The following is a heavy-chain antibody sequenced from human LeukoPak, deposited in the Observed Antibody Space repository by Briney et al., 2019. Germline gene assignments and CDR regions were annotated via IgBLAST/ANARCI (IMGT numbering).Heavy chain of an antibody. CDR2: IYSGGST. V-gene: IGHV3-66*01. CDR1: GFTVSSNY. CDR3: ARDRRYCSSTSCYYDY. Sequence: PGGSLRLSCAASGFTVSSNYMSWVRQAPGKGLEWVSVIYSGGSTYYADSVKGRFTISRDNSKNTLYLQMNSLRAEDTAVYYCARDRRYCSSTSCYYDYWGQGTLVTVSS. D-gene: IGHD2-2*01. J-gene: IGHJ4*02.